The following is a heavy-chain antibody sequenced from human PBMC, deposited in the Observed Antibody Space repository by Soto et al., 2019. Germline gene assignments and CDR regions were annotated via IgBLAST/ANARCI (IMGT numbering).Heavy chain of an antibody. CDR3: AKGTLRHINLEYFQH. CDR1: GFTFSSYA. V-gene: IGHV3-23*01. J-gene: IGHJ1*01. CDR2: ISGSGGST. Sequence: GGSLRLSCAASGFTFSSYAMSWVRQAPGKGLEWVSAISGSGGSTYYADSVKGRFTISRDNSKNTLYLQMNSLRAEDTAVYYCAKGTLRHINLEYFQHWGQGTLVTVSS.